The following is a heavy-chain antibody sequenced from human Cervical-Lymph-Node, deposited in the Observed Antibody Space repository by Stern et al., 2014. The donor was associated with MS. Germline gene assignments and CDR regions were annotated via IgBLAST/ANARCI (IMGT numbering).Heavy chain of an antibody. V-gene: IGHV1-69*01. Sequence: QVQLGQSGAEVTKPGSSAKVSCKASGGTFSKFPSSWVRQAPGQGLEWMGGIFPVFGTPTYAQEFRGRVTITADVSTSTVYMELSSLRSDDTAVYYCALSSETSDRWYSLGYDLWGQGTLVTVSS. CDR3: ALSSETSDRWYSLGYDL. D-gene: IGHD6-13*01. CDR2: IFPVFGTP. J-gene: IGHJ5*02. CDR1: GGTFSKFP.